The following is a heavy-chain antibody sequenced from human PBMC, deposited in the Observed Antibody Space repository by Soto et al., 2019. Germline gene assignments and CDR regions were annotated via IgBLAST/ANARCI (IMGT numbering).Heavy chain of an antibody. CDR1: GGSISSYY. J-gene: IGHJ6*02. D-gene: IGHD6-13*01. CDR2: IYYSGST. V-gene: IGHV4-59*08. CDR3: AGSEQQLDYGMDV. Sequence: QVQLQESGPGLVKPSETLSLTCTVSGGSISSYYWSWIRQPPGKGLAWIGYIYYSGSTNYNPSLKSRVTISVDTSKNQCSLKLSSVTAADTAVYYCAGSEQQLDYGMDVWGQGTTVTVSS.